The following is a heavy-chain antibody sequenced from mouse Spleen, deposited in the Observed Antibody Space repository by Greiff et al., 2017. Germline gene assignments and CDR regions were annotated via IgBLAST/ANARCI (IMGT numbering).Heavy chain of an antibody. CDR2: INPSSGYT. J-gene: IGHJ3*01. Sequence: VKLMESGAELARPGASVKMSCKASGYTFTSYTMHWVKQRPGQGLEWIGYINPSSGYTKYNQKFKDKATLTADKSSSTAYMQLSSLTSEDSAVYYCARSGYDSWFAYWGQGTLVTVSA. D-gene: IGHD2-4*01. V-gene: IGHV1-4*01. CDR1: GYTFTSYT. CDR3: ARSGYDSWFAY.